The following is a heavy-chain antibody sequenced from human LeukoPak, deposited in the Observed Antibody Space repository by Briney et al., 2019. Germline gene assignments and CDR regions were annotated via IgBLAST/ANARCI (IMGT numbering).Heavy chain of an antibody. CDR2: ISSSSSYI. J-gene: IGHJ2*01. D-gene: IGHD2-21*01. V-gene: IGHV3-21*01. Sequence: PGGSLRLSCAASGFTFSSYSMNWVRQAPGKGLEWVSSISSSSSYIYYADSVKGRFTISRDNAKNSLYLQMNSLRAKDTAVYYCARGVNWWYFDLWGRGTLVTVSS. CDR1: GFTFSSYS. CDR3: ARGVNWWYFDL.